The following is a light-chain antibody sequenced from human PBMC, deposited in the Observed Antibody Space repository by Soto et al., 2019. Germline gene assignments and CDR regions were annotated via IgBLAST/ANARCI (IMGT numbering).Light chain of an antibody. J-gene: IGKJ2*01. CDR2: SAS. V-gene: IGKV3-15*01. CDR1: QDININ. CDR3: QQYDNWPPYT. Sequence: EIVMRQSPGTLSVSPGERATLSCRASQDININLAWYQQKPGQAPRLLIYSASTRAAGIPARFSGTGSETDFTLTIDSLQSEDFAVYYCQQYDNWPPYTFGQGTRLEI.